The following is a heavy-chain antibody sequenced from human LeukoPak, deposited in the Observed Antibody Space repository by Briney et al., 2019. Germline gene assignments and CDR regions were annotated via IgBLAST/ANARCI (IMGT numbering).Heavy chain of an antibody. J-gene: IGHJ6*02. Sequence: ASVKVSCKASGYTFTSYGISWVRQAPGQGLEWMGWISAYNGNTNYAQKLQGRVTMTTDTATSTAYMELRSLRSDDTAVYYCARVEIPTYYDYSGMDVWGQGTTVTVSS. D-gene: IGHD5-24*01. V-gene: IGHV1-18*01. CDR1: GYTFTSYG. CDR3: ARVEIPTYYDYSGMDV. CDR2: ISAYNGNT.